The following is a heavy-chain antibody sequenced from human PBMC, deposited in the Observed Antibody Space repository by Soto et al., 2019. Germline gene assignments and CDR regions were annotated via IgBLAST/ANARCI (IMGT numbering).Heavy chain of an antibody. D-gene: IGHD3-3*01. CDR2: IRSKANNYAT. V-gene: IGHV3-73*02. CDR1: GFTFSGSV. Sequence: EVQLVESGGGLVQPGGSLKLSCAASGFTFSGSVMHWVRQASGKGLDWVGRIRSKANNYATAYAVSVKGRFTISRDDSRNTAYLQMNSLKTEDTAVYYCARGVYNFWSGNPKGLDYWGQGTVVTVSS. CDR3: ARGVYNFWSGNPKGLDY. J-gene: IGHJ4*02.